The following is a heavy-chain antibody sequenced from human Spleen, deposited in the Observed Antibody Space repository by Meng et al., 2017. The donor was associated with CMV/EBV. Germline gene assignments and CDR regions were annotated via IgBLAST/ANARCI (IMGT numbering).Heavy chain of an antibody. J-gene: IGHJ4*02. CDR3: ARELSSGTTMQGGDY. D-gene: IGHD3-10*01. CDR1: GAAFSNHT. Sequence: SCEISGAAFSNHTVNWLRQAPGEGFEWMGRIVPAVGGTDYAQKFQGRLTITTAYMELRSLRSDDTAVYYCARELSSGTTMQGGDYWGQGTLVTVSS. V-gene: IGHV1-69*08. CDR2: IVPAVGGT.